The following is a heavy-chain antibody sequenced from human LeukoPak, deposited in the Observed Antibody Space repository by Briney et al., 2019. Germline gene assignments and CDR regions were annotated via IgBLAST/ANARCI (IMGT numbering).Heavy chain of an antibody. CDR1: GFTYSSYW. CDR2: IYYSGST. D-gene: IGHD1-26*01. J-gene: IGHJ4*02. V-gene: IGHV4-39*07. Sequence: GSLRLSCAASGFTYSSYWMHWVRQPPGKGLEWIGSIYYSGSTYYNPSLKSRVTISVDTSKNQFSLKLSSVTAADTAVYYCARDEWGNPGYWGQGTLVTVSS. CDR3: ARDEWGNPGY.